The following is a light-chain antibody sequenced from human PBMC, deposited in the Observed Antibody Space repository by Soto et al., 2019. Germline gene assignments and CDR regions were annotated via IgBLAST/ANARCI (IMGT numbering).Light chain of an antibody. CDR3: VLYMGSGFWV. V-gene: IGLV8-61*01. J-gene: IGLJ3*02. CDR1: SGSVSTSYY. CDR2: STN. Sequence: QTVVTQEPSFSVSPGGTVTLTCGLSSGSVSTSYYPSWYQQTPGQAPRTLIYSTNTRSSGVPDRFSGSILGNKAALTITGAQADDESDYYCVLYMGSGFWVFGGGTSSPS.